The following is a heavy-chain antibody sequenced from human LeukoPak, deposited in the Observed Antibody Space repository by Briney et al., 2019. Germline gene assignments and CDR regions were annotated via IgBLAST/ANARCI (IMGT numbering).Heavy chain of an antibody. CDR2: ITPSSSST. D-gene: IGHD6-13*01. Sequence: ASVKVSCKASGYTFTSYDINWVRQATGQGLEWMGIITPSSSSTTYAQKFQGRVTMTRDTSTSTVYMELSSLRSEDTAVYYCARGGAAAGYDHWGQGTLVTVSS. CDR3: ARGGAAAGYDH. CDR1: GYTFTSYD. V-gene: IGHV1-46*01. J-gene: IGHJ4*02.